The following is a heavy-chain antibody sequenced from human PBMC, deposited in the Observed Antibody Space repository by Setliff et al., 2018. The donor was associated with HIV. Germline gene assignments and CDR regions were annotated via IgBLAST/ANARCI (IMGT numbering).Heavy chain of an antibody. Sequence: SETLSLTCTVSGGSITGYYWSWIRQPPGKGLEWIGWIYYSGNTNYNPSLKSRVTLSIDTSKNQFSLSLHSVTAADTAVYYCARDPPGYGDSNDFWGQGTRVTVSS. J-gene: IGHJ4*02. CDR2: IYYSGNT. CDR1: GGSITGYY. CDR3: ARDPPGYGDSNDF. V-gene: IGHV4-59*01. D-gene: IGHD4-17*01.